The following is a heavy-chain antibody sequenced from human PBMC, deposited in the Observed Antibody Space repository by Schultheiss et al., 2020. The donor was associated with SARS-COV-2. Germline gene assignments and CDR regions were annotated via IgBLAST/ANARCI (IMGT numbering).Heavy chain of an antibody. J-gene: IGHJ6*02. V-gene: IGHV1-69*13. CDR3: AKTTGRYYYGMDV. D-gene: IGHD4-17*01. CDR2: IIPIFGTA. CDR1: GGTFSSYA. Sequence: SVKVSCKASGGTFSSYAISWVRQAPGQGLEWMGGIIPIFGTANYAQKFQGRVTITADESTSTAYMELSSLRSDDTAVFYCAKTTGRYYYGMDVWGQGTTVTVSS.